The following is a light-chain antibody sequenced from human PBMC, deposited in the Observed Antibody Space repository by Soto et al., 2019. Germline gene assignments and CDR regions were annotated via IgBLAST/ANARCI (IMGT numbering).Light chain of an antibody. Sequence: QSVLTQPPSVSAAAGQKVTISCSGSSSNIGNNYVSWYQQLPRTAPKLLIYDNNKRPSGIPDRFSGSKSGTSATLGITGLQTGDEADYYCGTWDSSLSAYVFGTGTKVTVL. J-gene: IGLJ1*01. V-gene: IGLV1-51*01. CDR2: DNN. CDR1: SSNIGNNY. CDR3: GTWDSSLSAYV.